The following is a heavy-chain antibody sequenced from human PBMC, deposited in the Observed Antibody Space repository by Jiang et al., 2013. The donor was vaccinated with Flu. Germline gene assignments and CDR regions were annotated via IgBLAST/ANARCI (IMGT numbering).Heavy chain of an antibody. D-gene: IGHD3-22*01. Sequence: VRSGAEVKKPGTSVKVPCKTSGGPFNSYALSWVRQAPGQGLEWIGGIIPIFAAPTYAVKFQGRVTITADESRSTAYMELSSLSSEDTAVYYCARVSPDFYDSSGYTPLAYWGQGTLVTVSS. J-gene: IGHJ1*01. CDR2: IIPIFAAP. CDR3: ARVSPDFYDSSGYTPLAY. V-gene: IGHV1-69*01. CDR1: GGPFNSYA.